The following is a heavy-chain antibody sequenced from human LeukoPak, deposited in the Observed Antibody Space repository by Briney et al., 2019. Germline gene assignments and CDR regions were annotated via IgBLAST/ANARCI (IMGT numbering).Heavy chain of an antibody. V-gene: IGHV3-30*02. CDR2: IRYDGSNK. D-gene: IGHD2-15*01. J-gene: IGHJ3*01. Sequence: GGSLRLSCAASGFTFSSYGMHWVRQAPGKGLEWVAFIRYDGSNKYYADSVKGRFTISRDNSKNTLYLQMNSLRGEDTAVYYCAKDRVVSREPAAFDVWGQGTMVTVSS. CDR1: GFTFSSYG. CDR3: AKDRVVSREPAAFDV.